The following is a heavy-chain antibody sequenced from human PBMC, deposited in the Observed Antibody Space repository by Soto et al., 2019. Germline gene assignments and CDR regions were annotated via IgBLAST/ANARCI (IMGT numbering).Heavy chain of an antibody. D-gene: IGHD6-13*01. J-gene: IGHJ6*02. CDR3: ARPEYSSSWYSEGNYYYGMDV. CDR2: IYYSGST. CDR1: GGSISSSSYY. V-gene: IGHV4-39*01. Sequence: SSETLSLTCTVSGGSISSSSYYWGWIRQPPGKGLEWIGSIYYSGSTYYNPSLKSRVTISVDTSKNQFSLKLSSVTAADTAVYYCARPEYSSSWYSEGNYYYGMDVWGQGTTVTVSS.